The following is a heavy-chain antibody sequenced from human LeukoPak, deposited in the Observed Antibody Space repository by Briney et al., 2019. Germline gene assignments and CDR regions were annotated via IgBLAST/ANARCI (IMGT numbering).Heavy chain of an antibody. CDR3: ARGRVATPPYGMDV. D-gene: IGHD5-12*01. Sequence: GGSLRLSCAASGFTFGSYAMSWVRQAPGKGLEWVSAISGSGGSTYYADSVKGRFTISRDNSKNTLYLQMNSLGAEDTAIYFCARGRVATPPYGMDVWGQGTTVTVSS. V-gene: IGHV3-23*01. J-gene: IGHJ6*02. CDR1: GFTFGSYA. CDR2: ISGSGGST.